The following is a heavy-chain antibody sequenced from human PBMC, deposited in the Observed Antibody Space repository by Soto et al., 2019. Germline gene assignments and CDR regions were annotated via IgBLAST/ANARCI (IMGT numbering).Heavy chain of an antibody. CDR2: IFPGDSDT. CDR1: GYTFTNYW. V-gene: IGHV5-51*01. CDR3: VRPTFGALTHFHC. J-gene: IGHJ4*02. D-gene: IGHD3-16*01. Sequence: SXESLKISLQAMGYTFTNYWIGGVRQTPGKGLEWMGIIFPGDSDTRYNPSFEGQVTVSAAESISTAYLQWNTLKASDTAMYYCVRPTFGALTHFHCWGQGTLVTVSS.